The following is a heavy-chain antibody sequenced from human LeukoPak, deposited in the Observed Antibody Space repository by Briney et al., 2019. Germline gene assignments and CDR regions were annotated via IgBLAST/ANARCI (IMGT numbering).Heavy chain of an antibody. V-gene: IGHV3-23*01. J-gene: IGHJ4*02. CDR3: AKGLSLGELNFDY. Sequence: GGSLRLSCAASGFTFSSYAMSWVRQAPGKGLEWVSTISGRGGSTYYADSVKGRFTISRDNSKNTMYLQMNSLRAEDTAVYYCAKGLSLGELNFDYWGQGTLVTVSS. D-gene: IGHD1-26*01. CDR1: GFTFSSYA. CDR2: ISGRGGST.